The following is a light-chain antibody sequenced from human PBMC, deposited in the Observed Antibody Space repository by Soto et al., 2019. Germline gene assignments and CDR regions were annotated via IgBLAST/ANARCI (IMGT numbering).Light chain of an antibody. CDR2: DAT. V-gene: IGKV1-33*01. CDR3: QQFHDLPIT. CDR1: QSASGW. J-gene: IGKJ5*01. Sequence: EIRMTQSASNLYASVGDTVSVXCRASQSASGWFDWYQQRAGEAPKLLIYDATILEQGGPPRFSGSGSGTDFTCTISGLQPEDLATYYCQQFHDLPITFGQGTRLEIK.